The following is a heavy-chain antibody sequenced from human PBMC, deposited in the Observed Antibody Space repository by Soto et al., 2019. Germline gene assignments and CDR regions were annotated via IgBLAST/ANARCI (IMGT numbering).Heavy chain of an antibody. V-gene: IGHV1-18*01. J-gene: IGHJ6*02. CDR3: AREGVAPYNYYGMDV. D-gene: IGHD5-12*01. CDR1: GYTFTRSG. Sequence: QVQLVQSGAEVKKPGASVKVSCKASGYTFTRSGISWVRQAPGHGPEWMGWISSYNGDTNYAQTFQGRVTMTPDTATSTAYMELRSLRPDDTAVYYCAREGVAPYNYYGMDVWGQGTPVTVSS. CDR2: ISSYNGDT.